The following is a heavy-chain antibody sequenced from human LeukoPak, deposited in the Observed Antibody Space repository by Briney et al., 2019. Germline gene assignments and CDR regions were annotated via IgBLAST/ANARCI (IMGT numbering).Heavy chain of an antibody. CDR3: ASMYYDFWSGYSSQYNWFDP. J-gene: IGHJ5*02. V-gene: IGHV4-34*01. D-gene: IGHD3-3*01. CDR2: INHSGST. Sequence: PSETLSLTCAVYGGSFSGYYWSWIRQPPGKGLEWIGEINHSGSTNYNPSLKSRVTISVDTSKNQFSLKLSSVTAADTAVYYCASMYYDFWSGYSSQYNWFDPWGQGTLVTVSP. CDR1: GGSFSGYY.